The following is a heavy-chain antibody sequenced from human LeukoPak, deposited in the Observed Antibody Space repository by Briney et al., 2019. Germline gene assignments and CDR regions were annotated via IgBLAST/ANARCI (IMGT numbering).Heavy chain of an antibody. D-gene: IGHD6-19*01. J-gene: IGHJ4*02. V-gene: IGHV4-4*07. Sequence: SETLSLTCTVSGGSISNQYWSWIRQPAGKGLEWIGRIYTSGRTNFNPSLKSRITISVDESTNQFSLKLTSVTAADTAAYFCARETLYSSGWKFDYWGQGTQVAVSS. CDR1: GGSISNQY. CDR3: ARETLYSSGWKFDY. CDR2: IYTSGRT.